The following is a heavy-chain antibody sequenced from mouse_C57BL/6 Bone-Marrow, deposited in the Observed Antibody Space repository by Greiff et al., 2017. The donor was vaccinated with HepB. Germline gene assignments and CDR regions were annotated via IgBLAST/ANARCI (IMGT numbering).Heavy chain of an antibody. V-gene: IGHV5-4*01. Sequence: EVHLVESGGGLVKPGGSLKLSCAASGFTFSSYAMSWVRQTPEKRLEWVATISDGGSYTYYPDNVKGRFTISRDNAKNNLYLQMSHLKSEDTAMYYCARDLGVAWYFDVWGTGTTVTVSS. J-gene: IGHJ1*03. CDR3: ARDLGVAWYFDV. D-gene: IGHD1-1*02. CDR2: ISDGGSYT. CDR1: GFTFSSYA.